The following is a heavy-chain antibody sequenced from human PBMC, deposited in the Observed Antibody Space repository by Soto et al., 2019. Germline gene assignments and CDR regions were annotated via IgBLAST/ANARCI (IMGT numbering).Heavy chain of an antibody. Sequence: SETLSLICTVSGGSISSGGYYWSWILHHPGKGLEWIGYIYYSVSTYYNPSLKSRVTISVETSKNHFSLKLSSVTAADTAVYYCARTKEGYDSRYFDYWGKGTLVTVSS. V-gene: IGHV4-31*03. CDR2: IYYSVST. D-gene: IGHD3-3*01. CDR1: GGSISSGGYY. J-gene: IGHJ4*02. CDR3: ARTKEGYDSRYFDY.